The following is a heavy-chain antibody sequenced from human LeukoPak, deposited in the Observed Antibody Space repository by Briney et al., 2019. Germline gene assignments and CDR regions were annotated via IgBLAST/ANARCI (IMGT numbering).Heavy chain of an antibody. Sequence: GGSLRLSCAASGFTFSSYGLHWVRQAPGKGLEWVAVIWYDGSNTYCADSVKGRFTISRDNSKNTLYLQMNSLRAEDTAVYYCARGAYCGGNCYWYFDLWGRGTLVTVSS. D-gene: IGHD2-21*02. CDR2: IWYDGSNT. V-gene: IGHV3-33*08. CDR1: GFTFSSYG. CDR3: ARGAYCGGNCYWYFDL. J-gene: IGHJ2*01.